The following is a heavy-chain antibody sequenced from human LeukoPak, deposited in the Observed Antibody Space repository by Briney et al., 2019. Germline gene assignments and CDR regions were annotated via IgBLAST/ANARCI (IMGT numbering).Heavy chain of an antibody. V-gene: IGHV3-23*01. CDR2: ISGSGGST. J-gene: IGHJ4*02. CDR3: AKESSPGY. CDR1: GFTFSNYG. D-gene: IGHD6-13*01. Sequence: PGGTLRLSCVASGFTFSNYGMSWVRQAPGKGLEWVSAISGSGGSTYYADSVPGRFTISRDNSKNTLYLQMNSLRAEDTAVYYCAKESSPGYWGQGTLVTVSS.